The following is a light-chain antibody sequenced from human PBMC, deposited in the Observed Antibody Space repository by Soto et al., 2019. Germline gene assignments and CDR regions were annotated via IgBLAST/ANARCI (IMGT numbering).Light chain of an antibody. Sequence: ELVLTQSPGTLSLSPGERATLSCRASQSVSSSYLAWYQQKPGQAPRLLIYGASSRATGIPDRFSGSGSGTDFTITISRLEPKDFAVYYCQQYGSSITFVQATRLEIK. CDR3: QQYGSSIT. V-gene: IGKV3-20*01. CDR1: QSVSSSY. CDR2: GAS. J-gene: IGKJ5*01.